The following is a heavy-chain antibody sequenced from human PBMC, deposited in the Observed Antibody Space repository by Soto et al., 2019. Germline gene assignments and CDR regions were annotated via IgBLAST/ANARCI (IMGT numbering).Heavy chain of an antibody. CDR1: GFTFSRNW. CDR3: EREGLRGVTSYYGMDV. V-gene: IGHV3-7*04. Sequence: EVQLVESGGGMVQPGGSLRHSCAASGFTFSRNWMSWVRQAPGKELERVANIPQDGSEKYYVDSVKGRFTISRDNAKNSLYFQMGSLRAEYAAVYLWEREGLRGVTSYYGMDVWGQGTTVTVSS. J-gene: IGHJ6*02. CDR2: IPQDGSEK. D-gene: IGHD3-10*01.